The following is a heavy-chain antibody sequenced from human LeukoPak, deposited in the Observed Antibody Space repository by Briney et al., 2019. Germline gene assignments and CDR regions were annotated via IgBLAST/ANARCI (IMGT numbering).Heavy chain of an antibody. CDR1: GFTFSTYS. J-gene: IGHJ4*02. CDR2: ISSSGSHI. Sequence: GGSLRLSCAASGFTFSTYSMSWVRQAAGKGLAWVSSISSSGSHIYYADSVKGRFTISRDNSKNTLYLQMNSLRAEDTAVYYCAKAMTVLRYFDYLDYWGQGTLVTVSS. V-gene: IGHV3-21*04. D-gene: IGHD3-9*01. CDR3: AKAMTVLRYFDYLDY.